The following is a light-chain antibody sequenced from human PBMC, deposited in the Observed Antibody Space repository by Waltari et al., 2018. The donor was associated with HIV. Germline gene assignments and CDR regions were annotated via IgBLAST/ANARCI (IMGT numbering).Light chain of an antibody. CDR1: KLGDKY. CDR3: QAWDSSAVV. CDR2: QDT. J-gene: IGLJ2*01. V-gene: IGLV3-1*01. Sequence: SYELTQPPSVSVSPGQTATITCFGDKLGDKYVSWYQQRPGQSPVLVIYQDTGRPSGIPERLSGSNSGNTATLTISGTQAMDEADYYCQAWDSSAVVFGGGTKLTVL.